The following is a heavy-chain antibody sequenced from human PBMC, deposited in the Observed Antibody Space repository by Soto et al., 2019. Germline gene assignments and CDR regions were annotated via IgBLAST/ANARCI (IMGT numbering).Heavy chain of an antibody. J-gene: IGHJ4*02. CDR3: ARLGFVGEGDF. Sequence: EVQLVESGGGLVQPGGSLRLSCATSGFTFNKYWIHWVRQAPGEGPVWVSRINGDGTQRDYAESVRGRFSISRDFAQSTVFLQMNRLKDEDTARYYCARLGFVGEGDFWGQGIQVSVSS. V-gene: IGHV3-74*01. CDR2: INGDGTQR. D-gene: IGHD3-16*01. CDR1: GFTFNKYW.